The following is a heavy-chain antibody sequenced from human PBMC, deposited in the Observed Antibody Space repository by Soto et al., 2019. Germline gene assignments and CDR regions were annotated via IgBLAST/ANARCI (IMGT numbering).Heavy chain of an antibody. Sequence: GGSLRLSCAASGFTFSSYGMHWVRQAPGKGLEWVAVISYDGSNKYYADSVKGRFTISRDNSKNTLYLQMNSLRAEDTAVYYCAKVGGSYRYDAFDIWGQGTMVTVSS. CDR2: ISYDGSNK. CDR1: GFTFSSYG. J-gene: IGHJ3*02. D-gene: IGHD1-26*01. CDR3: AKVGGSYRYDAFDI. V-gene: IGHV3-30*18.